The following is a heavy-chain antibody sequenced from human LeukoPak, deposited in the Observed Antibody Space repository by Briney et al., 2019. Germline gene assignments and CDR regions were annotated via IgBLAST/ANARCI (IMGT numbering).Heavy chain of an antibody. CDR3: VKLFRPDY. J-gene: IGHJ4*02. D-gene: IGHD3-10*01. Sequence: PGGSLRLSCAASGFTFSSYSMNWVRQAPGKGLEWVSYISSSSSTIYYADSVEGRFTISRDNSKNTLYLQMNSLRAEDTAVYYCVKLFRPDYWGQGTLVTVSS. CDR1: GFTFSSYS. CDR2: ISSSSSTI. V-gene: IGHV3-48*01.